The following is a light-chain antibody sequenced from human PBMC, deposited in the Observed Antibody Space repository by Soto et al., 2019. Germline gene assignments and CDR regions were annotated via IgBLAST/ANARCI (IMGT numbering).Light chain of an antibody. CDR3: HQFYSSPRT. CDR1: QSSLKSSTNRNY. Sequence: DIVMTQSPDSLALFLGEGAAINCCSSQSSLKSSTNRNYYAWYQLKAGQPPKLLIYWASIRASGVPDRFSGSGSGTDFTLSISNLQTEEVAVDYCHQFYSSPRTFGGGTKVQSK. V-gene: IGKV4-1*01. CDR2: WAS. J-gene: IGKJ4*01.